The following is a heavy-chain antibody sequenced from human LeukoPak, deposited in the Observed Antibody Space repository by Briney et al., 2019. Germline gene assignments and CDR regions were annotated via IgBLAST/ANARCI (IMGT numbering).Heavy chain of an antibody. Sequence: GGSLRLSCAASGFTFSSYAMSWVRQAPGKGLEWVSAISGSGGSTYYADSVKGRFTISRDNSKNTLYLQMNSLRAEATAVYYCAKHMVRGVIKPLYFDYWSQGTLVTVSS. CDR1: GFTFSSYA. V-gene: IGHV3-23*01. CDR2: ISGSGGST. CDR3: AKHMVRGVIKPLYFDY. D-gene: IGHD3-10*01. J-gene: IGHJ4*02.